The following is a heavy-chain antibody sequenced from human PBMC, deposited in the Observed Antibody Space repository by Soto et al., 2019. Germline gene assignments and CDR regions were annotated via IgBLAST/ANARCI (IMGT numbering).Heavy chain of an antibody. D-gene: IGHD2-2*01. Sequence: XESLKISCKGSGYSFTSYWIGWVRQMPGKGLEWMGIIYPGDSDTRYSPSFQGQVTISADKSISTAYLQWSSLKASDTAMYYCARSAFVVVPAAKEYYFDYWGQGTLVTVLL. V-gene: IGHV5-51*01. CDR3: ARSAFVVVPAAKEYYFDY. CDR2: IYPGDSDT. J-gene: IGHJ4*02. CDR1: GYSFTSYW.